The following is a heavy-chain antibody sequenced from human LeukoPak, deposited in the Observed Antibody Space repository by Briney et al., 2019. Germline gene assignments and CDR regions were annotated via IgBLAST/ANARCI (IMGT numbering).Heavy chain of an antibody. V-gene: IGHV3-49*04. Sequence: GGSLRLSCTTSGFSFVDYAMAWVRQAPGKGLELVGFIRSKAYGGTSEYAASVQGRFTLSRDDSKSIAYLQMNSLKAEDTAVYYCSREAVGGRRGATKLHFDYWGQGTLVTVSS. J-gene: IGHJ4*02. CDR2: IRSKAYGGTS. CDR3: SREAVGGRRGATKLHFDY. D-gene: IGHD1-26*01. CDR1: GFSFVDYA.